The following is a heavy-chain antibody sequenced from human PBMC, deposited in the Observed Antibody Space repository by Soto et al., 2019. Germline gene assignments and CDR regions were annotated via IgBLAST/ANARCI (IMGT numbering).Heavy chain of an antibody. CDR1: GFSLTTDAVG. CDR3: AHLYWVASEIRYYFDY. J-gene: IGHJ4*02. D-gene: IGHD2-15*01. Sequence: QITLKESGPTLVKPTQTLTLTCTFSGFSLTTDAVGVGWIRQPPGKALEWLALIYWDDDQRYSPSLKTRLTITKDASRNQVVLTLANMDPADTGTYYCAHLYWVASEIRYYFDYWGQGTLVTVSS. V-gene: IGHV2-5*02. CDR2: IYWDDDQ.